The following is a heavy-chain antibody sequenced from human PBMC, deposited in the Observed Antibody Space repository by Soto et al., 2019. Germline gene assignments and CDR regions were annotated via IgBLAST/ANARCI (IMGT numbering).Heavy chain of an antibody. CDR3: AREEGDGNYYCFGVDV. D-gene: IGHD2-21*02. V-gene: IGHV4-4*02. Sequence: QVQLQESGPGLVKPSGTLSLTCAVSGDSISSSNWWSWVRQSPEKGVERIGHIFHSGSTNYNPSLKSRVTISVDKSQNQFSLKMNSVTAADTAVYYCAREEGDGNYYCFGVDVWGQGTTVTVSS. J-gene: IGHJ6*02. CDR2: IFHSGST. CDR1: GDSISSSNW.